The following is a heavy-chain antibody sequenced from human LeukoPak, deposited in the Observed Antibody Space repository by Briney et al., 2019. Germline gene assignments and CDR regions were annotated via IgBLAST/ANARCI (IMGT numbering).Heavy chain of an antibody. CDR2: INPNSGGT. D-gene: IGHD1-26*01. J-gene: IGHJ4*02. CDR3: ARRFHSGSFSYFDY. Sequence: ASVKVSCKASGYTFTGYYMHWVRQAPGQGLEWMGWINPNSGGTNYAQKFQGRVTMTGDTSISTAYMELSRLRSDDTAVYYCARRFHSGSFSYFDYWGQGTLVTVSS. V-gene: IGHV1-2*02. CDR1: GYTFTGYY.